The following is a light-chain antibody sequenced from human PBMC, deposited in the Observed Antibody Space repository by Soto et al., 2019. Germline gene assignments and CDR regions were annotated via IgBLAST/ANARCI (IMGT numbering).Light chain of an antibody. V-gene: IGLV2-23*02. Sequence: QSALTQPASVSGSPGQSITISCTGTDSDVGNYNLVSWYQQHPGKAPKLMIYDVSERPSGVSNRFSGSKSGSTASLTISGLQTEDEADYYCCSYAGSSTLLFGGGTKVTVL. CDR2: DVS. J-gene: IGLJ2*01. CDR1: DSDVGNYNL. CDR3: CSYAGSSTLL.